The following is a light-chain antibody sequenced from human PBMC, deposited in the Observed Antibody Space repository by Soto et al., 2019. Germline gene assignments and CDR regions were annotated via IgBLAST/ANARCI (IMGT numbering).Light chain of an antibody. V-gene: IGLV2-8*01. CDR1: NSDVGGYNY. Sequence: QSALTQPPSASGSPGQSVTISCTGTNSDVGGYNYVSWYQQYPGKAPKLIIYDVNERPSGVPDRFSDSKSGNTASLTVSGLQTADEADYYCSSYAGSNWYVFGTGTKVTVL. J-gene: IGLJ1*01. CDR3: SSYAGSNWYV. CDR2: DVN.